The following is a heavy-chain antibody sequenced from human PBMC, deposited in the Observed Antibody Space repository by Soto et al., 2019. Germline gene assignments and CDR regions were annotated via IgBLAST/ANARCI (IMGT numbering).Heavy chain of an antibody. J-gene: IGHJ4*02. D-gene: IGHD2-15*01. V-gene: IGHV1-69*01. CDR1: GGTFSSYA. CDR3: AREYCSGGSCYSTFDY. Sequence: QVQLVQSGAEVKKPGSSVKVSCKASGGTFSSYAISWVRQAPGQGLERMGGIIPIFGTANYAQKFQGRVTITADESTSTAYMELSSLRSEDTAVYYCAREYCSGGSCYSTFDYWGQGTLVTVSS. CDR2: IIPIFGTA.